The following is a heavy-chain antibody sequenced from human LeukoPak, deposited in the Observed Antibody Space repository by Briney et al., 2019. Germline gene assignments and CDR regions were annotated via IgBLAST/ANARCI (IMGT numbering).Heavy chain of an antibody. CDR1: GFTVSSNC. D-gene: IGHD1-1*01. CDR2: IHRSGST. Sequence: GGSLRLSCAVSGFTVSSNCMSWVRQAPGQGLEWVSVIHRSGSTYYADSVKGRFTISRDNSKNTLYLQMNSLRVEDTAVYYCAREDGTGGPFDYWGQGTLVPVSS. CDR3: AREDGTGGPFDY. J-gene: IGHJ4*02. V-gene: IGHV3-66*01.